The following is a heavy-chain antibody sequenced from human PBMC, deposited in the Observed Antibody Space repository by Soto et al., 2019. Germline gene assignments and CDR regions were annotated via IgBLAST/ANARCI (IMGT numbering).Heavy chain of an antibody. CDR3: ASSAYSSGWPDAFDI. CDR2: IDPSDSYT. CDR1: GYSFTSYW. J-gene: IGHJ3*02. V-gene: IGHV5-10-1*01. Sequence: PGESLKISCKGSGYSFTSYWISWVRQMPGKGLEWMGRIDPSDSYTNYSPSFQGHVTISADKSISTAYLQWSSLKASDTAMYYCASSAYSSGWPDAFDIWGQGTMVTVSS. D-gene: IGHD6-19*01.